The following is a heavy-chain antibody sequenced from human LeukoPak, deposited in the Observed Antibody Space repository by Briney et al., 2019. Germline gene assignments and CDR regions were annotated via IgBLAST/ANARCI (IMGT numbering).Heavy chain of an antibody. D-gene: IGHD6-13*01. CDR1: GYTLTELS. V-gene: IGHV1-24*01. CDR3: ATWVAAAGSFDP. CDR2: FDPEDGET. J-gene: IGHJ5*02. Sequence: ASVKVSCKVSGYTLTELSMHWVRQAPGKGLEWTGGFDPEDGETIYAQKFQGRVTMTEDTSTDTAYMELSSLRSEDTAVYYCATWVAAAGSFDPWGQGTLVTVSS.